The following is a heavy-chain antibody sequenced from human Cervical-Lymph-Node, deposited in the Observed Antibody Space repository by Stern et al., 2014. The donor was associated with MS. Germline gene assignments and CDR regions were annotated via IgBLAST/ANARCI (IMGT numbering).Heavy chain of an antibody. D-gene: IGHD4-23*01. V-gene: IGHV3-33*01. CDR2: IYYDGSNR. J-gene: IGHJ1*01. CDR1: GFTFSSSG. CDR3: AREGGNTAEYFQH. Sequence: VHLVESGGGVVQPGRSLRLSCAASGFTFSSSGMHWVRQAPGKGLELLSIIYYDGSNRYYADSVKGRFTITRDNSKNTLYLQMNSLRAEDTAVYYCAREGGNTAEYFQHWGQGTLVTVSS.